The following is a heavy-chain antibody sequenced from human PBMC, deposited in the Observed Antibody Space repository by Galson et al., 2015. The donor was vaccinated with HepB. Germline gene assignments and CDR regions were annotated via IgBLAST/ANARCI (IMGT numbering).Heavy chain of an antibody. V-gene: IGHV3-30-3*01. D-gene: IGHD5-12*01. CDR2: TSYDGSNK. J-gene: IGHJ4*02. CDR1: GFTFSSYA. CDR3: ARESGSGYDFDY. Sequence: SLRLSCAASGFTFSSYAMHWVRQAPGEGLEWVAVTSYDGSNKYYADSVKGRFTISRDNSKNTLYLQMNSLRAEDTAVYYCARESGSGYDFDYWGQGTLVTVSS.